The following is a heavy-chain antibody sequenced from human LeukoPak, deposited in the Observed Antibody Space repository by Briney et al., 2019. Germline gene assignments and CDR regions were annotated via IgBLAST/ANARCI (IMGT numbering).Heavy chain of an antibody. CDR3: ARHPSGWYDN. J-gene: IGHJ5*02. CDR1: GGSISSSSSY. D-gene: IGHD2-15*01. CDR2: IYHSVST. V-gene: IGHV4-39*01. Sequence: EPSETLSLTCTVSGGSISSSSSYWGWIRQPPGKGLEWIGSIYHSVSTYYNPSLKSRVTISVDTSKDQFSLRLSSVTAADTAVYYCARHPSGWYDNWGQGTLVTVSS.